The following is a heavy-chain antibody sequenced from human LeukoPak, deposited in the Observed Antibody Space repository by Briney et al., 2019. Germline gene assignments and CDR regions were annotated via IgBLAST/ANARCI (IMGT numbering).Heavy chain of an antibody. D-gene: IGHD4-11*01. Sequence: GESLKISCKGSGYSFSSYWIGWVRQMPGRGLEWMGIIYPGDSGTRYSPSFQGQVTISADKSISTAYLQWSSLKASDTAMYYCATGGRESTVKFYYWGQGTLVTVSS. CDR2: IYPGDSGT. V-gene: IGHV5-51*01. CDR3: ATGGRESTVKFYY. J-gene: IGHJ4*02. CDR1: GYSFSSYW.